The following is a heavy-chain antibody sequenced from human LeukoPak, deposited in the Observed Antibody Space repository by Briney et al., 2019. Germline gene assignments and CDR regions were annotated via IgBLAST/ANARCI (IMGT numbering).Heavy chain of an antibody. CDR1: GFTFDDYG. V-gene: IGHV3-20*04. CDR3: ARVYSSSWYYFDY. CDR2: INWNGGST. D-gene: IGHD6-13*01. Sequence: GRSLRLSCAASGFTFDDYGMSWVRQAPGKGLEWVSGINWNGGSTGYADSVKGRFTISRDNAKNSLYLQMNSLRAEDTAFYYCARVYSSSWYYFDYWGQGTLVTVSS. J-gene: IGHJ4*02.